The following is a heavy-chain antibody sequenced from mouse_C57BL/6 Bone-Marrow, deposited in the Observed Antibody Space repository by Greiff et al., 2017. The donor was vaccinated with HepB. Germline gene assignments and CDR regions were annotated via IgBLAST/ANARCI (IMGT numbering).Heavy chain of an antibody. J-gene: IGHJ4*01. CDR2: IYPGSGST. CDR1: GYTFTSYW. V-gene: IGHV1-55*01. D-gene: IGHD2-1*01. Sequence: VKLQQPGAELVKPGASVKMSCKASGYTFTSYWITWVKQRPGQGLEWIGDIYPGSGSTNYNEKFKSKATLTVDTSSSTAYMQLSSLTSEDSAVYYCAHGDGNSYYYAMDYWGQGTSVTVSS. CDR3: AHGDGNSYYYAMDY.